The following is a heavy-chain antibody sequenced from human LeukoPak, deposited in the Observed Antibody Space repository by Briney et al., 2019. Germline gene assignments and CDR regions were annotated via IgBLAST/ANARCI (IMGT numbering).Heavy chain of an antibody. J-gene: IGHJ6*02. CDR1: GGSMSGFF. V-gene: IGHV4-59*01. CDR2: IYYSGSST. D-gene: IGHD3-10*01. Sequence: SETLSLTCTVSGGSMSGFFWTWIRQPPGRALEWIGSIYYSGSSTKYNPSLKSRVTISVDTSKSQFSLNLNSATAADTAVYYCARTSRHFYGSGTNLTPWPSGMDVWGQGTTVTVSS. CDR3: ARTSRHFYGSGTNLTPWPSGMDV.